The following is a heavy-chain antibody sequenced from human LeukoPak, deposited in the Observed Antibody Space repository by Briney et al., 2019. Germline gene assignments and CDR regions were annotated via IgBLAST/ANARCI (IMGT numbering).Heavy chain of an antibody. CDR1: GFRFGSDW. J-gene: IGHJ3*01. CDR2: ISPDGSEK. D-gene: IGHD3-16*01. V-gene: IGHV3-7*01. CDR3: ARYYDPPVGDAFDL. Sequence: PGGSLRLSCAVSGFRFGSDWMSWVRQAPGKGLEWVANISPDGSEKFYVNSVKGRFTNSRDNGKNSLYLQLNSLRADDTAVYYCARYYDPPVGDAFDLWGQGTMVTVSP.